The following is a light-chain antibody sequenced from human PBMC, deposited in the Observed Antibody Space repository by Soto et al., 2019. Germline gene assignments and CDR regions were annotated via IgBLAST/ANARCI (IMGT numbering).Light chain of an antibody. J-gene: IGKJ1*01. CDR1: QSISSW. CDR3: QQYNYFWA. V-gene: IGKV1-5*01. Sequence: IQMTHYPSTLSSSVGDRVTITCRASQSISSWLAWYQQKPGKAPKLLIYDASNLESGVTSRFSGGGSGTELSLTISSLQPDDFAIYYCQQYNYFWAFGQGTKVDIK. CDR2: DAS.